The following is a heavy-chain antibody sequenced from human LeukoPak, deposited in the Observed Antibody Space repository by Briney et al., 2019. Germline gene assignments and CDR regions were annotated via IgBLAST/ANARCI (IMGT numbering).Heavy chain of an antibody. CDR1: GGSISSGGYS. CDR2: IYYSGST. CDR3: ARVKGGLYSSSWYDAADY. J-gene: IGHJ4*02. Sequence: PSGTLSLTCAVSGGSISSGGYSWSWIRQPPGKGLEWIGYIYYSGSTYYNPSLKSRVTISVDTSKNQFSLKLSSVTAADTAVYYCARVKGGLYSSSWYDAADYWGQGTLVTVSS. V-gene: IGHV4-30-4*07. D-gene: IGHD6-13*01.